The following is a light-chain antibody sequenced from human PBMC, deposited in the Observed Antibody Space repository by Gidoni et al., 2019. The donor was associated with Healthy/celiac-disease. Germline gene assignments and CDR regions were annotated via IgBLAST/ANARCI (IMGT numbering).Light chain of an antibody. V-gene: IGKV3-11*01. CDR1: QSISSY. J-gene: IGKJ4*01. CDR2: DAS. Sequence: DIVLTPSPAPLSSSPGERATLSCRASQSISSYLAWYQQKPGQAPRLLIYDASNRATGVPARFSGSGSGTDFTLTISSLEPEDFAVYYCQQRSNWPLTFGGGTKVEIK. CDR3: QQRSNWPLT.